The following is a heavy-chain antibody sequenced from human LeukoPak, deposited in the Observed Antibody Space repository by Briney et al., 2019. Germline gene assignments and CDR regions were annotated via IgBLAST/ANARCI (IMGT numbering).Heavy chain of an antibody. V-gene: IGHV3-30*02. CDR2: IRYDGSNK. CDR1: GFTFSSYG. Sequence: GGSLRLSCAASGFTFSSYGMHWVRQSPGKGLEWVAFIRYDGSNKYYADSVKGRFTISRDNSKNTLYLQMNSLRAEDTAVYYCAKVAQPYYYYYGMDVWGQGTTVTVSS. CDR3: AKVAQPYYYYYGMDV. J-gene: IGHJ6*02.